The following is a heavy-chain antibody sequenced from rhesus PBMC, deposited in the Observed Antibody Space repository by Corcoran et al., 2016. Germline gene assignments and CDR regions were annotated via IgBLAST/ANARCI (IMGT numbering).Heavy chain of an antibody. CDR2: IYGGSGST. D-gene: IGHD6-25*01. J-gene: IGHJ1*01. V-gene: IGHV4-127*01. Sequence: QVQLQESGPGLVKPSETLSLTCAVSGYSISSGYGWGWIRQPPGKGLEWIGHIYGGSGSTYYNPYLKSRVTGSKDTSKNQFSLKLSSVTAADTAVYYCASLASSGVSFEFWGQGALVTVSS. CDR1: GYSISSGYG. CDR3: ASLASSGVSFEF.